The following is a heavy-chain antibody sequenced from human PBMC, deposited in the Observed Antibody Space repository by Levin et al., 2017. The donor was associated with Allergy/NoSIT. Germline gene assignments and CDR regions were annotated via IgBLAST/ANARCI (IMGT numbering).Heavy chain of an antibody. V-gene: IGHV3-33*01. Sequence: SCAASGFTFSSYGMHWVRQAPGKGLEWVAVIWYDGSNKYYADSVKGRFTISRDNSKNTLYLQMNSLRAEDTAVYYCAREDDYGDYRGLGFGYWGQGTLVTVSS. CDR1: GFTFSSYG. J-gene: IGHJ4*02. D-gene: IGHD4-17*01. CDR2: IWYDGSNK. CDR3: AREDDYGDYRGLGFGY.